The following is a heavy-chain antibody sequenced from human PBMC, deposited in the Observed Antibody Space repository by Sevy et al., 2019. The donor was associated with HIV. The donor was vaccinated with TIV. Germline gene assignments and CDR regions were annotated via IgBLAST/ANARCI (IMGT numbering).Heavy chain of an antibody. J-gene: IGHJ4*02. CDR1: GFSLNSYW. CDR3: VRAIATADSF. V-gene: IGHV3-7*01. CDR2: INQDGSVN. Sequence: GGSLRLSCVASGFSLNSYWMLWVRQAPGKGLEWVANINQDGSVNYYADSVKGRFTMSRDNARNLVSLQMNILRVEDTAVYYCVRAIATADSFWGQGTLVTVSS. D-gene: IGHD6-13*01.